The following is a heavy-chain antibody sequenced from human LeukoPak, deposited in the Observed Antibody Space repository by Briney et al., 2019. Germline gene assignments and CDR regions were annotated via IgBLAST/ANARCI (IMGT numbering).Heavy chain of an antibody. V-gene: IGHV3-33*01. J-gene: IGHJ1*01. D-gene: IGHD5-24*01. CDR1: GFTFSSYG. CDR2: IWYDGSNK. CDR3: ARGDGYNAAEYLQH. Sequence: GGSLRLSCAASGFTFSSYGMHWVRQAPGKGLEWVAVIWYDGSNKYHGDSVKGRFTISRDNSKKTLYLQMNSLRVEDTAVYYCARGDGYNAAEYLQHWGQGTLVTVS.